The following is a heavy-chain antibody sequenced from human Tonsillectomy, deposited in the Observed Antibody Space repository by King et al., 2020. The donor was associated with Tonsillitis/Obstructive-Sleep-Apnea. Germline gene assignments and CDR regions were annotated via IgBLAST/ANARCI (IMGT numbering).Heavy chain of an antibody. CDR1: GFTFSSYS. CDR2: ISSSSSVL. J-gene: IGHJ4*02. D-gene: IGHD2-2*01. V-gene: IGHV3-48*02. CDR3: ARDSSTGYQLRY. Sequence: VQLVESGGGLVQPGGSLRLSCAASGFTFSSYSMNWVRQAPGKGLEGVSYISSSSSVLQYADSVKGRFTISRDNAKSSLHLQMNSLRDEDTAVYFCARDSSTGYQLRYWGQGTLVIVSS.